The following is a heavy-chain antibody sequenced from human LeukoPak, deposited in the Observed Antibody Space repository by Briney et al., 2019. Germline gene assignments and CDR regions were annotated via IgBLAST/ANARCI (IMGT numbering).Heavy chain of an antibody. CDR2: IDHSGST. Sequence: SSETLSLTCGVSGGSIRSSNCWTWVRQSPGKGLEWIAEIDHSGSTNCSPSLKSRVTISVDEFKNHFSLRLSSVTGADTGVYYCARVVVRGVISGMDVWGQGTTVSVSS. CDR1: GGSIRSSNC. D-gene: IGHD3-10*01. V-gene: IGHV4-4*02. J-gene: IGHJ6*02. CDR3: ARVVVRGVISGMDV.